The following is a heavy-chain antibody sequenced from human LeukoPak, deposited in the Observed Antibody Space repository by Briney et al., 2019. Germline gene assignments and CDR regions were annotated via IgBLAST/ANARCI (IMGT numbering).Heavy chain of an antibody. Sequence: SESLSLTCAVSGGSISSSNWWSWVRQPPGKGLEWIGEIYHSGSTNYNPSLKSRVTISVDKSKNQFSLKLTSVTAADTAVYFCARDKVYSTSRRGADWGQGTLVTVSS. CDR1: GGSISSSNW. J-gene: IGHJ4*02. CDR2: IYHSGST. V-gene: IGHV4-4*02. CDR3: ARDKVYSTSRRGAD. D-gene: IGHD6-6*01.